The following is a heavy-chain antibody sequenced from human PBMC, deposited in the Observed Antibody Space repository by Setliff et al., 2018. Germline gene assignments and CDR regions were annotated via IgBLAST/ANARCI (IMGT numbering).Heavy chain of an antibody. V-gene: IGHV3-7*01. Sequence: GSLRLSCAASGFTFSSYWMNWVRQAPGKGLEWVANIKQDGSETYYAGSVKGRFTISRDSAKNSLYLQMNSLRPEDTSVYYCARVGIFGGGYFDFWGQGTLVTVS. D-gene: IGHD3-3*01. CDR3: ARVGIFGGGYFDF. CDR1: GFTFSSYW. J-gene: IGHJ4*02. CDR2: IKQDGSET.